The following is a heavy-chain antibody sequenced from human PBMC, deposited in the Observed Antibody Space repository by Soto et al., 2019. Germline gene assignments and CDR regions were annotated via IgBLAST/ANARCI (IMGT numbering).Heavy chain of an antibody. Sequence: SVKVSCKASGFTFTSSAVQWVRQARGQRLEWIGWIVVGSGNTNYAQKFQERVTVTRDMSTSTAYMELSSLRSEDTAVYYCAADHTYCGGDCYSPSWFDPWGQGTLVTVSS. J-gene: IGHJ5*02. D-gene: IGHD2-21*02. CDR2: IVVGSGNT. CDR3: AADHTYCGGDCYSPSWFDP. V-gene: IGHV1-58*01. CDR1: GFTFTSSA.